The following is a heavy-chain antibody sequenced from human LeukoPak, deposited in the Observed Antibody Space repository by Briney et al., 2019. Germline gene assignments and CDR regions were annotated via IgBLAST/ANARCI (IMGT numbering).Heavy chain of an antibody. Sequence: ASVKVSCKASGYTFTGYYMHWVRQAPGQGLEWMGRINPNSGGTNYAQKFQGRVTMTRDTSISTAYMELSSLRSEDTAVYYCARSTLDPPYGDYSRDAFDIWGQGTMVTVSS. CDR2: INPNSGGT. J-gene: IGHJ3*02. V-gene: IGHV1-2*06. CDR3: ARSTLDPPYGDYSRDAFDI. D-gene: IGHD4-17*01. CDR1: GYTFTGYY.